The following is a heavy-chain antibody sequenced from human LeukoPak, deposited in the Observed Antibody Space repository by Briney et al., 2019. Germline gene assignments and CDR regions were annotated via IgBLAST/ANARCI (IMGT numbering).Heavy chain of an antibody. CDR2: IYYSGST. J-gene: IGHJ4*02. CDR1: GGSISSSSYY. CDR3: ARPPKQYYFDY. Sequence: SETLSLTCTVSGGSISSSSYYWGWIRQPPGKGLEWIGSIYYSGSTYYNPSLKSRVTISVDTSKNKFSLKLRSVTAADTAVYYCARPPKQYYFDYWGQGTLVTVSS. V-gene: IGHV4-39*07. D-gene: IGHD1/OR15-1a*01.